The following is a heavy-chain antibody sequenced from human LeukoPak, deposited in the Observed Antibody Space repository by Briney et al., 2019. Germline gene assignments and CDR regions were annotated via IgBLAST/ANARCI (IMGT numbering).Heavy chain of an antibody. V-gene: IGHV4-34*01. Sequence: SETLSLTCAVYGGSFSGYYWSWIRQPPGKGLEWIGEINHSGSTNYNPSLKSRVTIPVDTSKNQVSLKLSSVTAADTAVYYCAREGGYFDYWGQGTLVTVSS. CDR2: INHSGST. D-gene: IGHD3-16*01. CDR1: GGSFSGYY. J-gene: IGHJ4*02. CDR3: AREGGYFDY.